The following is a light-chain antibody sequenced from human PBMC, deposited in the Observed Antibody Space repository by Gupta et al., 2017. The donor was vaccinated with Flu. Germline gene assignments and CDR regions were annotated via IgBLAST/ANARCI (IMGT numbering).Light chain of an antibody. Sequence: EIVMTQSPATLSVSPGERATLSCRASQSVSSNLAWYKQKPGQAPRLLIYGASTRATGIPARCSGSGYGTEFTLTISSRQSEDFAVYYCQQYKNWPPGTFGHGTKVDIK. J-gene: IGKJ3*01. CDR1: QSVSSN. V-gene: IGKV3-15*01. CDR2: GAS. CDR3: QQYKNWPPGT.